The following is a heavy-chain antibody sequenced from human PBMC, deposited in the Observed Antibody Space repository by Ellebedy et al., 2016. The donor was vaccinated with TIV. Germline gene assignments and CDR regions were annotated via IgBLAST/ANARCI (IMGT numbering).Heavy chain of an antibody. V-gene: IGHV1-18*04. D-gene: IGHD6-19*01. Sequence: ASVKVSCKASGYTFSNYGITWVRQAPGQGLEWVGWISGNSGYTKYGRKFQGRATMTTDTSTSTAYMELRSLRSDDTAVYFCARESAGYSSGWSFGYYYYGLDVWGQGTTVTVSS. CDR1: GYTFSNYG. J-gene: IGHJ6*02. CDR3: ARESAGYSSGWSFGYYYYGLDV. CDR2: ISGNSGYT.